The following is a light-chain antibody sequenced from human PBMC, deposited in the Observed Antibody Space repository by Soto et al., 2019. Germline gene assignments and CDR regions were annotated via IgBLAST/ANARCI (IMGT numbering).Light chain of an antibody. V-gene: IGLV2-14*01. J-gene: IGLJ1*01. CDR2: DVS. CDR3: SSYTTSSTYV. CDR1: SSDVGGYNY. Sequence: QSALTQPASVSGSPGQSIAISCTGTSSDVGGYNYVSWYQQHPGKAPKLILCDVSNRPSGVSDRFSGSKSGNTASLTISGLQTEDEADYYSSSYTTSSTYVFGTGTKVTVL.